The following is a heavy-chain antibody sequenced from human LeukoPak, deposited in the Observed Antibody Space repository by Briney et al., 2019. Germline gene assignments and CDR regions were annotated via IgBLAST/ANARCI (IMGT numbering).Heavy chain of an antibody. CDR2: ISSSSSTI. D-gene: IGHD3-9*01. Sequence: GGSLRLSCAASGFTFSSYSTNWVRQAPGKGLEWVSYISSSSSTIYYADSVKGRFTISRDNAKNSLYLQMNSLRDEDTAVYYCARRSQMTGYYNYYYYGMDVWGQGTTVTVSS. CDR3: ARRSQMTGYYNYYYYGMDV. CDR1: GFTFSSYS. J-gene: IGHJ6*02. V-gene: IGHV3-48*02.